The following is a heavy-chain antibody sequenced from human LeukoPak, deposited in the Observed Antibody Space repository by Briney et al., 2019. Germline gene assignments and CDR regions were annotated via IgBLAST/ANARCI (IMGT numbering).Heavy chain of an antibody. V-gene: IGHV4-61*02. CDR1: GGSISSGSYY. Sequence: PSQTLSLTCTVSGGSISSGSYYWSWIRQPAGKGLEWIGRIFASGSTDYNPSLKSRVTISLDTSKNQFSLKLNSVAAADTAVYYCARKGDVWGKGTTVTVSS. CDR3: ARKGDV. CDR2: IFASGST. J-gene: IGHJ6*04.